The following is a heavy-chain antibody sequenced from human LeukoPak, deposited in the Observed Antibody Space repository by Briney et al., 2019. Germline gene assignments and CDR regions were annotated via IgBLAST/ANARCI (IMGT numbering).Heavy chain of an antibody. CDR1: GFSVSSNY. V-gene: IGHV3-53*01. CDR3: ASSGYSYGRVDY. Sequence: PGGSLRLSCAASGFSVSSNYMSWVRQAPGKGLEWASVIYSGGSTYYADSVKGRFTISRDNSKNTLYLQMKSLRAEDTAVYYCASSGYSYGRVDYWGQGTLVTVSS. D-gene: IGHD5-18*01. CDR2: IYSGGST. J-gene: IGHJ4*02.